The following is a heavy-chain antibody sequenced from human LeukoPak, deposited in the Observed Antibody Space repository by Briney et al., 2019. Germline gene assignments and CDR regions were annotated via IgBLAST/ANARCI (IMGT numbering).Heavy chain of an antibody. Sequence: PGGSLRLSCAASGFTFSSYGMHWVRQAPGKGLERVAVISYDGSNKYYADSVKGRFTISRDNSKNTLYLQMNSLRAEDTAVYYCARVDRAISTTGTLGDWGQGTLVTVSS. CDR3: ARVDRAISTTGTLGD. V-gene: IGHV3-30*03. CDR1: GFTFSSYG. J-gene: IGHJ4*02. D-gene: IGHD6-13*01. CDR2: ISYDGSNK.